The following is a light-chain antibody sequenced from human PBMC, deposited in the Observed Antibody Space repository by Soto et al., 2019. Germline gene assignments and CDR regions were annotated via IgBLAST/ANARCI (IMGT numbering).Light chain of an antibody. CDR2: EAS. CDR1: SSDVGGYNY. Sequence: QSVLTQPPSASGSPGQSVTISCTGTSSDVGGYNYVSWYQQHPGRAPKLMIYEASKRPSGVPDRFSGSKSGNTASLTVSGLQPEDEADYYCSSYAGSSNLGVFGGGTKLTVL. J-gene: IGLJ2*01. CDR3: SSYAGSSNLGV. V-gene: IGLV2-8*01.